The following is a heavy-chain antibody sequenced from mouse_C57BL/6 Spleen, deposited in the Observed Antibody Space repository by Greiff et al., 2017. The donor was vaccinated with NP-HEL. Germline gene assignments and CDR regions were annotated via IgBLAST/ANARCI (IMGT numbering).Heavy chain of an antibody. J-gene: IGHJ4*01. Sequence: QVQLQQPGAELVKPGASVKMSCKASGYTFTSYWITWVKQRPGQGLEWIGDIYPGSGSTNYNEKFKSKATLTVDTSSSTAYMQLSSLTSEDSAVYYCAGIYDGYSYAMDYWGQGTSVTVSS. CDR3: AGIYDGYSYAMDY. D-gene: IGHD2-3*01. CDR2: IYPGSGST. V-gene: IGHV1-55*01. CDR1: GYTFTSYW.